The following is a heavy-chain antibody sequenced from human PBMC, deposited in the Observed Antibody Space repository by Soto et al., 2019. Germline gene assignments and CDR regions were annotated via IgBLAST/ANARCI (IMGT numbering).Heavy chain of an antibody. V-gene: IGHV4-34*01. CDR2: INHSGST. J-gene: IGHJ4*02. Sequence: SETLSLTCAVYGGSFSGYYWSWIRQPPGKGLEWIGEINHSGSTNYNPSLKSRVTISVDTSKNQFSLKLSSVTAADTAVYYCARGVAGLGWGQGTLVTVS. D-gene: IGHD6-19*01. CDR1: GGSFSGYY. CDR3: ARGVAGLG.